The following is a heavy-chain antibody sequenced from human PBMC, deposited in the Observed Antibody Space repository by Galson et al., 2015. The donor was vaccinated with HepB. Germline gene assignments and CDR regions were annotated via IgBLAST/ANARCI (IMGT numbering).Heavy chain of an antibody. CDR2: IDWDDDK. J-gene: IGHJ4*02. V-gene: IGHV2-70*11. CDR3: ARSIAVAGNFDY. D-gene: IGHD6-19*01. CDR1: GFSLSTSGMC. Sequence: PALVKPTQTLTLTCTFSGFSLSTSGMCVSWIRQPPGKALEWLARIDWDDDKYYSTSLKTRLTISKDTSKNQVVLTMTNMDPVDTATYYCARSIAVAGNFDYWGQGTLVTVSS.